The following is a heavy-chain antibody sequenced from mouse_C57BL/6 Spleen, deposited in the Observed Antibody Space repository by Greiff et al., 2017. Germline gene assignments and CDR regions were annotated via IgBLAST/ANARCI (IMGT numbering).Heavy chain of an antibody. CDR1: GFSLTSYG. CDR2: IWSGGST. J-gene: IGHJ4*01. V-gene: IGHV2-2*01. D-gene: IGHD1-1*01. CDR3: ARAYGSSYAMDY. Sequence: VQVVESGPGLVQPSQSLSITCTVSGFSLTSYGVHWVRQSPGKGLEWLGVIWSGGSTDYNAAFISRLSISKDNSKSQVFFKMNSLQADDTAIYYCARAYGSSYAMDYWGQGTSVTVSS.